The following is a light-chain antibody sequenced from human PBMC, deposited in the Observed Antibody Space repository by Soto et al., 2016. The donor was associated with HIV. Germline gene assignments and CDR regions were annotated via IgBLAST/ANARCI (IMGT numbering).Light chain of an antibody. J-gene: IGKJ1*01. CDR3: QQYVSHST. Sequence: DIQMTQSPSALSALVGDRITITCRASQSVARWLAWYQQKPGNAPRVLIDQTSTLERGVPSRFSGSGSGTQFTLTISSLQPDDSATYFCQQYVSHSTFGQGTKVEIK. V-gene: IGKV1-5*03. CDR1: QSVARW. CDR2: QTS.